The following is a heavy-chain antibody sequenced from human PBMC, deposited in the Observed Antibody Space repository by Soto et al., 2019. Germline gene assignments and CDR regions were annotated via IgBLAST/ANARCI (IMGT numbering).Heavy chain of an antibody. Sequence: SQTLSLTCAISGDSVSSNSAAWNWIRQSPSRGLEWLGRTYYRSKWYNDYAVSVKSRITINPDTSKNQFSLQLNSVTPEDTAVYYCARDIDYNDVSALDAFDIWGQGTMVTVS. D-gene: IGHD1-1*01. J-gene: IGHJ3*02. CDR2: TYYRSKWYN. CDR1: GDSVSSNSAA. V-gene: IGHV6-1*01. CDR3: ARDIDYNDVSALDAFDI.